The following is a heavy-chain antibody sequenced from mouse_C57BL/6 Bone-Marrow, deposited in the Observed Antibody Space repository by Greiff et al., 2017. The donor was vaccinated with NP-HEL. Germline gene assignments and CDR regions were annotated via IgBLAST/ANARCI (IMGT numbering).Heavy chain of an antibody. Sequence: QVQLKESGAELVRPGASVKMSCKASGYTFTSYTMHWVKQRPGQGLEWIGYINPSSGYTKYNQKFKDKATLTADKSSSTAYMQLSSLTAEYSAVCYCAGMPGVYYGGSYYFGYWGQGATLTVSS. J-gene: IGHJ2*01. CDR1: GYTFTSYT. CDR3: AGMPGVYYGGSYYFGY. CDR2: INPSSGYT. D-gene: IGHD1-1*01. V-gene: IGHV1-4*01.